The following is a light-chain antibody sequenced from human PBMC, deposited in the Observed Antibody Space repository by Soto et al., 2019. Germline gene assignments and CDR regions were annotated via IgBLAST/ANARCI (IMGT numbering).Light chain of an antibody. Sequence: EIVLTKSPSTRSLSPGEQSTLSCWASQSVSSNLAWYQQKPGQAPRLLIYGASTRATGIPARFSGSGSGTEFTLTISSLQSEDFAVYYCQQYKNGWTFGQGTKVDI. CDR1: QSVSSN. J-gene: IGKJ1*01. V-gene: IGKV3-15*01. CDR2: GAS. CDR3: QQYKNGWT.